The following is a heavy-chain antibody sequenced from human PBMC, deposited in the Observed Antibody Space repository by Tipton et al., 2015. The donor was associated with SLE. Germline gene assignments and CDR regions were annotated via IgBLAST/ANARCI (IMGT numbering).Heavy chain of an antibody. V-gene: IGHV3-64D*06. J-gene: IGHJ3*02. Sequence: SLRLSCSASGFTFSSYAMHWVRQAPGKGLEYVSAISSNGGSTYYADSVKGRFTISRDNSKNTLYLQMSSLRAEDTAVYYYVKDHEFDKVAARRDAFDIWGQGTMVTVSS. CDR3: VKDHEFDKVAARRDAFDI. D-gene: IGHD6-6*01. CDR1: GFTFSSYA. CDR2: ISSNGGST.